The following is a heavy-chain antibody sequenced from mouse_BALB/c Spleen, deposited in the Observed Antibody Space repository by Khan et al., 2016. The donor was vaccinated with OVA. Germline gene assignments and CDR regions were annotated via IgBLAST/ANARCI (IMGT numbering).Heavy chain of an antibody. CDR2: ILPGSGSR. Sequence: QVQLKQSGAELMKPGASVKISCKATGYTFSSYWLEWVKQRPGHGLEWIGEILPGSGSRNYNEKFKGKATFTADISSKTTYMQLSSLTSEDSAVYYCAGVNYGSRDYFDYWGQGTTLTVAS. CDR1: GYTFSSYW. J-gene: IGHJ2*01. V-gene: IGHV1-9*01. D-gene: IGHD1-1*01. CDR3: AGVNYGSRDYFDY.